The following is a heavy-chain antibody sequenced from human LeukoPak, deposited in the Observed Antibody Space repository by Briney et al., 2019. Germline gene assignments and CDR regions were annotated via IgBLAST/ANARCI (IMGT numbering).Heavy chain of an antibody. V-gene: IGHV3-15*01. CDR2: IKSKTDGGTT. CDR1: GFTFSNAW. D-gene: IGHD5-12*01. J-gene: IGHJ4*02. CDR3: ARGPSGYHNT. Sequence: GGSLRLSCAASGFTFSNAWMSRVRQAPGKGLEWVGRIKSKTDGGTTDYAAPVKGRFTISRDDSKNTLYLQMNSLRAEDTAVYYCARGPSGYHNTGGQGTLVTVSS.